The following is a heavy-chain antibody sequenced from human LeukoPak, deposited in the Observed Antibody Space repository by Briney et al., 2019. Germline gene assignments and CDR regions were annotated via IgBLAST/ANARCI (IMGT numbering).Heavy chain of an antibody. CDR2: IYYSGST. D-gene: IGHD6-25*01. CDR1: GGSISSGDYY. J-gene: IGHJ4*02. CDR3: ARGVYSSADFDY. V-gene: IGHV4-30-4*08. Sequence: SETLSLTCTVSGGSISSGDYYWSWIRQPPGKGLEWIGYIYYSGSTYYNPSLKSRATISVDTSKNQFSLKLSSVTAADTAVYYCARGVYSSADFDYWGQGTLVTVSS.